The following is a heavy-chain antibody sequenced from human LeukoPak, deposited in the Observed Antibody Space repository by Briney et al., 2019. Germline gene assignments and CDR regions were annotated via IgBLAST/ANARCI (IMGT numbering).Heavy chain of an antibody. CDR3: ARGRGSSSKGLGGY. Sequence: SETLSLTCAVYGGSFSGYYWSWIRQPPGKGLEWIREINHSGSTNYNPSLKSRVTISVDTSKNQFSLKLSSVTAADTAVYYCARGRGSSSKGLGGYWGQGTLVTVSS. V-gene: IGHV4-34*01. CDR2: INHSGST. CDR1: GGSFSGYY. J-gene: IGHJ4*02. D-gene: IGHD6-6*01.